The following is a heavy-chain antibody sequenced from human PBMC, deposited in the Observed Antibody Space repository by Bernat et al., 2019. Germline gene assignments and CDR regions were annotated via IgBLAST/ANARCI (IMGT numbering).Heavy chain of an antibody. J-gene: IGHJ4*02. CDR3: ARVVTPSFLEWLHAFDY. CDR2: ISSSGSTI. V-gene: IGHV3-11*01. CDR1: GFTFSDYY. D-gene: IGHD3-3*02. Sequence: QVQLVESGGGLVKPGGSLRLSCAASGFTFSDYYMSWIRQAPGKGLEWVSYISSSGSTIYYADSVKGRFTISRDNAKNSLYLQMNSLIAEDTAVYYCARVVTPSFLEWLHAFDYWGQGTLVTVSS.